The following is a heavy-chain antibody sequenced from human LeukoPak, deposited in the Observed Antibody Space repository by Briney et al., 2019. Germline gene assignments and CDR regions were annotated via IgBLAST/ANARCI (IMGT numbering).Heavy chain of an antibody. CDR1: GGTFSSYA. V-gene: IGHV1-69*13. Sequence: GASVKVSCKASGGTFSSYAISWVRQAPGQGLEWMGGIIPIFGTANYAQKFQGRVTITADESTSTAYMELSSLRSEDTAVYYCARSQVNYYDSSGYTGDFDYWGQGTLVTVPS. CDR3: ARSQVNYYDSSGYTGDFDY. CDR2: IIPIFGTA. D-gene: IGHD3-22*01. J-gene: IGHJ4*02.